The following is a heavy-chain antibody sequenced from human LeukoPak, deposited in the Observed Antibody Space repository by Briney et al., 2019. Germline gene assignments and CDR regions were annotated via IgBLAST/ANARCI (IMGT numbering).Heavy chain of an antibody. CDR2: ISYDGSNK. Sequence: GGSLRLSCAASGFTFGSYGMHWVRQAPGRGLEWVAVISYDGSNKYYADSVKGRFTISRDNSKNTLYLQMNSLRAEDTAVYYCAAQWELLSYDYWGQGTLVTVSS. V-gene: IGHV3-30*03. J-gene: IGHJ4*02. CDR1: GFTFGSYG. D-gene: IGHD1-26*01. CDR3: AAQWELLSYDY.